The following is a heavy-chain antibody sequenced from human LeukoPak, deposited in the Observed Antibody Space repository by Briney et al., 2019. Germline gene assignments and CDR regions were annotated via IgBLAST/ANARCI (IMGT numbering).Heavy chain of an antibody. J-gene: IGHJ4*02. CDR3: AKDRLMIEVNVGATGEYYFDY. Sequence: QAGGSLRLSCAASGFTFDDYAMHWVRQAPGKGLEWVSGISWNSGSIGYADSVKGRFTISRDNSKNTLYLQMNSLRAEDTAVYYCAKDRLMIEVNVGATGEYYFDYWGQGTLVTVSS. V-gene: IGHV3-9*01. D-gene: IGHD1-26*01. CDR2: ISWNSGSI. CDR1: GFTFDDYA.